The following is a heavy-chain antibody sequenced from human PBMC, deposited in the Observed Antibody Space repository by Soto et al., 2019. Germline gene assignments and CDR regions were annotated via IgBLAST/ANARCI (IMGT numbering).Heavy chain of an antibody. CDR3: ATLNGGGMSYFDY. Sequence: SETLSLTCAVASGSISSSNWWSWVRQPPGKGLEWIGEIFHSGSTNYNPSLKSRVTIAVDKSKNQFSLKLSSVTAADTAMYYCATLNGGGMSYFDYWGSGSLLT. D-gene: IGHD1-1*01. CDR2: IFHSGST. V-gene: IGHV4-4*02. J-gene: IGHJ4*02. CDR1: SGSISSSNW.